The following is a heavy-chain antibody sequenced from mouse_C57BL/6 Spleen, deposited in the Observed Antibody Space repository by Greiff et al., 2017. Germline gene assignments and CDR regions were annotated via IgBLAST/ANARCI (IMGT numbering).Heavy chain of an antibody. CDR2: IDPSDSYT. D-gene: IGHD1-1*01. J-gene: IGHJ3*01. CDR3: ARRHYGSSGCAY. CDR1: GYTFTSYW. Sequence: QVQLKQPGAELVMPGASVKLSCKASGYTFTSYWMHWVKQRPGQGLEWIGEIDPSDSYTNYNQKFKGKSTLTVDKSSSTAYMQLSSLTSEDSAVYYCARRHYGSSGCAYWGQGTLVTVSA. V-gene: IGHV1-69*01.